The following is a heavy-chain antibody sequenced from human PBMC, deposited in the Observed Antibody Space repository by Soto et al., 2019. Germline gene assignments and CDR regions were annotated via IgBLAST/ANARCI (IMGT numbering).Heavy chain of an antibody. CDR3: ASRSSGSTGPWFDP. D-gene: IGHD3-10*01. Sequence: PSETLSLTCAVYGGSFSGYYWSWIRQPPGKGLEWIGEINHSGSTNYNPSLKSRVTISVDTSKNQFSLKLSSVTAADTAVYYCASRSSGSTGPWFDPWGQGTLVTVSS. V-gene: IGHV4-34*01. CDR2: INHSGST. CDR1: GGSFSGYY. J-gene: IGHJ5*02.